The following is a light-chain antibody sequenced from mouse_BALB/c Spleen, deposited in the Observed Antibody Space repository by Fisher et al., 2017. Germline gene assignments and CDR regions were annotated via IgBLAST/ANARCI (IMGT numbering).Light chain of an antibody. CDR1: SSVSY. CDR2: DTS. Sequence: IVITQSPAIMSASPGEKVTITCSASSSVSYMHWYQQKSGTSPKRWIYDTSKLASGVPARFSGSGSGTSYSLTISRMEAEDAATYYCQQYHSYPYTFGGGTKLEIK. V-gene: IGKV4-59*01. J-gene: IGKJ2*01. CDR3: QQYHSYPYT.